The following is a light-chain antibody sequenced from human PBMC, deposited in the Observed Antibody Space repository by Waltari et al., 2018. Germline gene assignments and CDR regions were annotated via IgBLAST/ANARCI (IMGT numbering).Light chain of an antibody. CDR3: QQYNSWPPYT. CDR2: GAS. CDR1: QALNTN. J-gene: IGKJ2*01. V-gene: IGKV3-15*01. Sequence: EIVMTQSPATLSVSPGERATLSCRASQALNTNLAWYQQKPGHAPRLLIYGASTRATGIPARFSGSGSGTEFTLTISSLQSEDFAVYYCQQYNSWPPYTFGQGTKLEIK.